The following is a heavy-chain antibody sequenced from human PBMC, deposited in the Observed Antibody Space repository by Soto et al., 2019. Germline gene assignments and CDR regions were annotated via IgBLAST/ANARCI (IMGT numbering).Heavy chain of an antibody. CDR1: GGTFSSYA. D-gene: IGHD3-9*01. CDR2: IIPIFGTA. Sequence: ASVKVSCKASGGTFSSYAISWVRQAPGQGLEWMGGIIPIFGTANYAQKFQGRVTITADESTSTAYMELSSLRSEDTAVYYCASLSSIRVDWPTQFDYWGQGTLVNVSS. CDR3: ASLSSIRVDWPTQFDY. V-gene: IGHV1-69*13. J-gene: IGHJ4*02.